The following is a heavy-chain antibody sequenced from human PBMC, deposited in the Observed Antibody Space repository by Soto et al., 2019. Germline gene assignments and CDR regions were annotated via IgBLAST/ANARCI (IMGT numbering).Heavy chain of an antibody. D-gene: IGHD4-17*01. V-gene: IGHV2-5*02. Sequence: QITLKESGPTLLKPTQTLTLTGTFSGFSLSTSGVGVGWIRQPPGKALEWLALIYWDDDKRYSPSLKSRLTITKDTSKSPVVLTMTNMDPVDTAPYYCAHSTTVVSAEYFQHWGQGTLVTVSS. J-gene: IGHJ1*01. CDR1: GFSLSTSGVG. CDR3: AHSTTVVSAEYFQH. CDR2: IYWDDDK.